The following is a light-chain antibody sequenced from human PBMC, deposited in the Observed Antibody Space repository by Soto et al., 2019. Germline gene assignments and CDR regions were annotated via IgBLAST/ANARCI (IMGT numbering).Light chain of an antibody. CDR1: SSDVGGYKY. J-gene: IGLJ1*01. CDR2: DVT. V-gene: IGLV2-8*01. Sequence: QSALTQPPSASGSPGQSVTISCTGTSSDVGGYKYVSWYQQHPGKAPKLIIYDVTKRPSGVPDRFSGSKSGNTASLTVSGLKADDEADYYCSSYAGSSTFYVFGAGTKLTVL. CDR3: SSYAGSSTFYV.